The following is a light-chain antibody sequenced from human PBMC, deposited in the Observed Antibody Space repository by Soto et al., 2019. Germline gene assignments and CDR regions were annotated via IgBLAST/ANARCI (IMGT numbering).Light chain of an antibody. Sequence: QSALTQPASVSGSPGQSITISCTGTSSDVGGYNYVSWYQHHPGKAPKLMIYDVSNRPSGVSNRFSGSKSGNTASLTLSGLQPTDDADYYCFSYTTSNTRQIVFGTGTKLTVL. CDR1: SSDVGGYNY. J-gene: IGLJ1*01. V-gene: IGLV2-14*03. CDR3: FSYTTSNTRQIV. CDR2: DVS.